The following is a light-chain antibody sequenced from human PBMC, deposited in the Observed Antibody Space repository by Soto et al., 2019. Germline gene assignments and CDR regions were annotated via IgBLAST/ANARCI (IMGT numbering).Light chain of an antibody. CDR1: QSVSSNY. V-gene: IGKV3-20*01. J-gene: IGKJ1*01. Sequence: ETVLTQSPGTLSLSPGERATLSCRASQSVSSNYIAWYQQKPGQAPRLLIYGASSRATGIPDRFSGSGSGTDFPLTISRLEPEDFAVYYCQQYGGSPPQTFGQGTKVEIK. CDR2: GAS. CDR3: QQYGGSPPQT.